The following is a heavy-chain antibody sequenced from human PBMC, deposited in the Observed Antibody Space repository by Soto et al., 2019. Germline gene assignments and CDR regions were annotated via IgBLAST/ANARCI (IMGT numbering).Heavy chain of an antibody. CDR3: ARAGDTAMASPFDY. CDR1: GYTFTSYD. CDR2: MNPNSGNT. Sequence: QVQLVQSGAEVKKPGASVKVSCKASGYTFTSYDINWVRQATGQGLEWMGWMNPNSGNTGYAQKFQGRVTMTRNTSISTAYMELSSLRSEETAVYYCARAGDTAMASPFDYWGQGTLVTVSS. D-gene: IGHD5-18*01. J-gene: IGHJ4*02. V-gene: IGHV1-8*01.